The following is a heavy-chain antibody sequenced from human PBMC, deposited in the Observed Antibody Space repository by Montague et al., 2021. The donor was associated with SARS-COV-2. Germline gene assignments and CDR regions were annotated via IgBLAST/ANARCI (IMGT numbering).Heavy chain of an antibody. CDR1: GGSVRSAIYY. J-gene: IGHJ6*02. Sequence: SETLSLTCTVSGGSVRSAIYYWGWIRQPPEKGLEWIGRVYYTGRTSYXXXXMGRVTISVDTSQNQFSLKLNSVTAADTAVYFCARHKRVAEREPLGGMDVWGQGTTVIVSS. CDR2: VYYTGRT. D-gene: IGHD1-26*01. CDR3: ARHKRVAEREPLGGMDV. V-gene: IGHV4-39*01.